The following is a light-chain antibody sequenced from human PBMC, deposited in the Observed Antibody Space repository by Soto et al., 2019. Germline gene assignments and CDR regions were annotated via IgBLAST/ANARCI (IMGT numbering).Light chain of an antibody. Sequence: AIQLTQSPSSLSASVGDSVTITCRASEDITIYLAWYQQKPGKAPKLLIFDASSLESRVSSRFSGRGSGTQFTLTISSLLPDDFATYYCQQYSTYPWTFGQGTKVDIK. CDR1: EDITIY. CDR3: QQYSTYPWT. CDR2: DAS. J-gene: IGKJ1*01. V-gene: IGKV1-13*02.